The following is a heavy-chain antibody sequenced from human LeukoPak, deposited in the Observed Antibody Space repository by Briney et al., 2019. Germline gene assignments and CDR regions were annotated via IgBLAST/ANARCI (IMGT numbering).Heavy chain of an antibody. V-gene: IGHV4-39*01. D-gene: IGHD6-19*01. CDR1: GGSISSSSYY. CDR3: ARRGSGWLYYYYYGMDV. J-gene: IGHJ6*02. Sequence: SETLSLTCTVSGGSISSSSYYWGWIHQPPGKGLEWIGSIYYSGSTYYNPSLKSRVTISVDTSKNQFSLKLSSVTAADTAVYYCARRGSGWLYYYYYGMDVWGQGTTVTVSS. CDR2: IYYSGST.